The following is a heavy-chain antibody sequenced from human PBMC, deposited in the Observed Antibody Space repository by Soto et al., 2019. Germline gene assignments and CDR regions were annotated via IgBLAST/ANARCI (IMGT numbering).Heavy chain of an antibody. D-gene: IGHD1-1*01. CDR2: MNQNGGEI. J-gene: IGHJ6*02. Sequence: EVQLVESGGGLVQPGGSLRPPCTVPGFTFGDFWMTWVRQAPGKGLEWVANMNQNGGEIYYADSVRGRFVISRDNAKNSLFLQMNSLSAEDTALYYCASQRISYAMDVWGQGTTVTVSS. V-gene: IGHV3-7*05. CDR3: ASQRISYAMDV. CDR1: GFTFGDFW.